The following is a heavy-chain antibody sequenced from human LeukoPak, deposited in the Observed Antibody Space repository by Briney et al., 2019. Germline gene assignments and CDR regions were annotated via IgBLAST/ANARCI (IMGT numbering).Heavy chain of an antibody. D-gene: IGHD3-22*01. CDR2: ISSSSSYV. J-gene: IGHJ4*02. CDR3: ARDRPTYDSSGYYGY. V-gene: IGHV3-21*01. CDR1: GFTFSSYS. Sequence: GSLSLSCAASGFTFSSYSMNWVRQAPGKGLEWVSSISSSSSYVYYADSVKGRFTISRDNAKNSLYLQMNSLRAEDTAVYYCARDRPTYDSSGYYGYWGQGTLVTVSS.